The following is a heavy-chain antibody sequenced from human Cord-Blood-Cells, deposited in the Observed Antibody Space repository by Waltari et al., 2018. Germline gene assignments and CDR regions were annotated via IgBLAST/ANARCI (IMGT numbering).Heavy chain of an antibody. CDR3: TVYGDYDY. CDR2: IRSKANSYAT. Sequence: EVQLVESGGGLVQPGGPLKLSCAASGFTFSGSAMHWVRQASGKGLEWVGRIRSKANSYATAYAASVKGRFTISRDDSKNTAYLQMNSLKTEDTAVYYCTVYGDYDYWGQGTLVTVSS. J-gene: IGHJ4*02. D-gene: IGHD4-17*01. V-gene: IGHV3-73*02. CDR1: GFTFSGSA.